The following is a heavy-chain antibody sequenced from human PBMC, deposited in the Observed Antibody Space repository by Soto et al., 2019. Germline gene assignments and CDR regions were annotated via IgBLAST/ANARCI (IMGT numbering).Heavy chain of an antibody. CDR3: ARAVAVAADFDY. J-gene: IGHJ4*02. CDR2: INAGNGNT. V-gene: IGHV1-3*01. CDR1: GYTFTRYA. D-gene: IGHD6-19*01. Sequence: XVKVSFRASGYTFTRYAMHWVRQAPGQRLEWMGWINAGNGNTKYSQKFQGRVTITRDTSASTAYMELSTLRSEDTAVYYCARAVAVAADFDYWGQGTLVTVSS.